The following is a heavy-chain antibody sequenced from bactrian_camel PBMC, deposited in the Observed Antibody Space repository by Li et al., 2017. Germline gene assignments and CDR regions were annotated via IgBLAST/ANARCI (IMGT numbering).Heavy chain of an antibody. CDR1: GLVDSPRC. CDR2: IDSVGFT. Sequence: HVQLVESGGGSVEAGGSLRLSCEVIGLVDSPRCMGWFRQATGEERERVATIDSVGFTTYGDAVRGRFTISKDNDKNTLNLEMNGLKFEDTAVYYCVRCRWMGGGDWYADYWGQGTQVTVS. V-gene: IGHV3S53*01. D-gene: IGHD6*01. CDR3: VRCRWMGGGDWYADY. J-gene: IGHJ4*01.